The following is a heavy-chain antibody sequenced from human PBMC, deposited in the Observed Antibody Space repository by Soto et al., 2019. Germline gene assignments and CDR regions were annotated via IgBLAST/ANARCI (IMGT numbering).Heavy chain of an antibody. CDR3: ATPMITFGGVIVPHDAFDI. CDR2: IYYSGST. Sequence: TSETLSLTCTVSGGSISSSSYYWGWIRQPPGKGLEWIGSIYYSGSTYYNPSLKSRVTISVDTSKNQFSLKLSSVTAADTAVYYCATPMITFGGVIVPHDAFDIWGQGTMVTVSS. V-gene: IGHV4-39*01. CDR1: GGSISSSSYY. D-gene: IGHD3-16*02. J-gene: IGHJ3*02.